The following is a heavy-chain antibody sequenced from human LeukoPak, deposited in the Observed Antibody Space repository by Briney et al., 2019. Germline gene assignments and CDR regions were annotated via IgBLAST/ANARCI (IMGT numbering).Heavy chain of an antibody. J-gene: IGHJ4*02. CDR2: INHSGST. Sequence: SETLSLTCAVYGGSFSGYYWSWIRQPPGKGLEWIGEINHSGSTNYNPSLKSRVTISVDTSKNQFSLKLSSVTAADTAVYYCASQSIAVAGTENYWGQGTLVTVSS. V-gene: IGHV4-34*01. CDR3: ASQSIAVAGTENY. CDR1: GGSFSGYY. D-gene: IGHD6-19*01.